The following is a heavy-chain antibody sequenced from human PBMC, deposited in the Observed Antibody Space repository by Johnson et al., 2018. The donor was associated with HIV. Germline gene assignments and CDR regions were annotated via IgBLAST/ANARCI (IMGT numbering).Heavy chain of an antibody. CDR1: GFSVSNTY. J-gene: IGHJ3*02. CDR2: IYSGGTI. V-gene: IGHV3-66*01. CDR3: ARALRVVVVAATFDAFDI. Sequence: VQLVESGGGLVQSGGSLRLSCGASGFSVSNTYMNWVRQAPGKGLEWVSVIYSGGTIYYADSVKGRFTISRDNAMNSVYLQMNSLRAEDTAVYYCARALRVVVVAATFDAFDIWGQGTMVTVSS. D-gene: IGHD2-15*01.